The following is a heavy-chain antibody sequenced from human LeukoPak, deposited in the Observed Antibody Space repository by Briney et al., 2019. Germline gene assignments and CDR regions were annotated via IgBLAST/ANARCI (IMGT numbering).Heavy chain of an antibody. J-gene: IGHJ5*01. CDR3: ARDFPLGPALPDWFDS. V-gene: IGHV3-21*01. D-gene: IGHD2-2*01. CDR1: GFTFSSYS. CDR2: ISSSSSYI. Sequence: PGGSLRLSCAASGFTFSSYSMNWVRQAPGKGLEWGSSISSSSSYIYYADSVKGRFTISRDNAKNSLYLQMNSLRAEDTAVYYCARDFPLGPALPDWFDSWGQGTLVTVSS.